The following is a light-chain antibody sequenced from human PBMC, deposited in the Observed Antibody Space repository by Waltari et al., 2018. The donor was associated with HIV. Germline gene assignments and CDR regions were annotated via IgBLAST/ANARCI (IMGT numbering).Light chain of an antibody. Sequence: DVVVTQSPDSLAVSVGERATLNCKSSQSLLYSSIAWYQQKPGQRPKLLIYWASTRESGVPDRFGGSGSGTDFTLTISNLQTEDVAVYYCQQYYSVPYTFGQGTKLEIK. CDR1: QSLLYSS. V-gene: IGKV4-1*01. CDR3: QQYYSVPYT. CDR2: WAS. J-gene: IGKJ2*01.